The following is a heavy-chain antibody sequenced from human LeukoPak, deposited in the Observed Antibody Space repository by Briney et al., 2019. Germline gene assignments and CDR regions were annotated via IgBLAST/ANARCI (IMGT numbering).Heavy chain of an antibody. V-gene: IGHV4-59*08. Sequence: TSETLSLTCTVSGGSISSYYWSWIRQPPGKGLEWIGYIYYSGSTNYNPSLKSRATMSVDTSKNQFSLKLSSVTAADTAVYYCARHGSSRSRIDCWGQGTLVTVSS. CDR1: GGSISSYY. CDR3: ARHGSSRSRIDC. D-gene: IGHD6-13*01. CDR2: IYYSGST. J-gene: IGHJ4*02.